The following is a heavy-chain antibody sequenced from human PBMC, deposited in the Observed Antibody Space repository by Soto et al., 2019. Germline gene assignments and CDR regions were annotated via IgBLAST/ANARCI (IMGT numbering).Heavy chain of an antibody. Sequence: SETLSLTCTVSGGSISSSSYYWGWIRQPPGKGLEWIGSIYYSGSTYYNPSLKSRVTISVDTSKNQFSLKLSSVTAADTAVYYCARQSYYDFWSGYYPLPNYFDYWGQGTLVTVSS. V-gene: IGHV4-39*01. D-gene: IGHD3-3*01. CDR1: GGSISSSSYY. CDR3: ARQSYYDFWSGYYPLPNYFDY. J-gene: IGHJ4*02. CDR2: IYYSGST.